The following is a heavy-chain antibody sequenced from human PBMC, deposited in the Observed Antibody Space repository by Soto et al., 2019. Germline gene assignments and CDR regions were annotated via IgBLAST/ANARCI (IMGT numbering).Heavy chain of an antibody. CDR3: ARVAVTTYYFDY. CDR1: GFTFTSYW. Sequence: GGPLRLSCPASGFTFTSYWMHWVRQSPGKGLVWVSRINPDGSRTSYADSVKGRFTISRDNAKNTLYLQMNSLGADDTAVYYCARVAVTTYYFDYWGHGTLVTVSS. J-gene: IGHJ4*01. CDR2: INPDGSRT. D-gene: IGHD4-17*01. V-gene: IGHV3-74*01.